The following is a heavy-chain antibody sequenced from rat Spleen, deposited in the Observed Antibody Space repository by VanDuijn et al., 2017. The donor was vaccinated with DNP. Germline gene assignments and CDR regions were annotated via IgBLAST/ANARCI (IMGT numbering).Heavy chain of an antibody. J-gene: IGHJ2*01. Sequence: EVQLVESGGGLVQPGRSLKLSCVASGFTFSDYAMAWVRQVPGKGLEWLASITSNGGNTYYGDSVKGRFTISRDNTKSTLYLQMNSLRSEDMATYYCARWGGDYFDYWGQGVMVTVSS. CDR3: ARWGGDYFDY. CDR2: ITSNGGNT. CDR1: GFTFSDYA. V-gene: IGHV5-22*01.